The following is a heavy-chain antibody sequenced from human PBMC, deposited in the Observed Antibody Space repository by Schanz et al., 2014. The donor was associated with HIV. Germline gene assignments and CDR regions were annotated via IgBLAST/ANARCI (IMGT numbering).Heavy chain of an antibody. CDR2: INHNGAT. V-gene: IGHV4-59*12. J-gene: IGHJ4*02. CDR3: ARDVPSGGFDY. Sequence: QVQLQESGPGLVKPSETLSLTCNVSGASISGYYCTWIRQPPGKGLEWIGDINHNGATRYNSSLNTRVTMSLDPSRRQISLKVTSVTAADTAVYYCARDVPSGGFDYWGQGTLVTVSS. CDR1: GASISGYY. D-gene: IGHD3-10*01.